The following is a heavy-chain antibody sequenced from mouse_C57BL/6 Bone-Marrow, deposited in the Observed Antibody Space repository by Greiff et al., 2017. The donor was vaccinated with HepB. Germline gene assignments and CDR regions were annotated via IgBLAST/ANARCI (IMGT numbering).Heavy chain of an antibody. J-gene: IGHJ2*01. Sequence: QLQESGPELVKPGASVKISCKASGYSFTDYNMNWVKQSNGKSLEWIGVINPNYGTTSYNQKFKGKATLTVDQSSSTAYMQLNSLTSEDSAVYYCARSRYGNPWNYFDYWGQGTTLTVSS. CDR1: GYSFTDYN. CDR2: INPNYGTT. D-gene: IGHD2-10*02. CDR3: ARSRYGNPWNYFDY. V-gene: IGHV1-39*01.